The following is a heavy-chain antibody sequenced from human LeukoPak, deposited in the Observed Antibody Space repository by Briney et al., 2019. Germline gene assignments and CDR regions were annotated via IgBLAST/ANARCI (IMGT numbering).Heavy chain of an antibody. D-gene: IGHD1-26*01. V-gene: IGHV3-30*03. CDR1: GFTFSSYG. J-gene: IGHJ4*02. CDR3: ARAVGATIDLFDY. CDR2: ISYDGSNK. Sequence: PGRSLRLSCAASGFTFSSYGMPWVRQAPGKGLEWVAVISYDGSNKYYADSVKGRFTISRDNSKNTLYLQMNSLRAEDTAVYYCARAVGATIDLFDYWGQGTLVTVSS.